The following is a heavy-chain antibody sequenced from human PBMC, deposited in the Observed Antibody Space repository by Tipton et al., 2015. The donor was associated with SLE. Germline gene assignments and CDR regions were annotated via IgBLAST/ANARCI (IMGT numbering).Heavy chain of an antibody. CDR2: IYASGST. J-gene: IGHJ3*01. D-gene: IGHD1-7*01. CDR3: ARYDNWNFDGFDV. Sequence: TLSLTCTVSGASISGGSYYWSWIRQPAGKGLEWIGRIYASGSTNYNPPLKSRVTMSVDTPKNQFSLKLTSVTAADTAVYYCARYDNWNFDGFDVWGQGTMVTVSS. V-gene: IGHV4-61*02. CDR1: GASISGGSYY.